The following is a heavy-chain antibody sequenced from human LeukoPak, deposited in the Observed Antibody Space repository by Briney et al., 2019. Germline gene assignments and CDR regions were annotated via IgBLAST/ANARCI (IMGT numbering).Heavy chain of an antibody. CDR2: IYTSGST. J-gene: IGHJ6*03. Sequence: SETLSLTCTVSGGSISSYYWSWIRQPAGKGLEWIGRIYTSGSTNYSPSLKSRVTMSVDTSKNQFSLKLSSVTAADTAVYYCARMITFGGVIVKRQYYYYMDVWGKGTTVTISS. CDR3: ARMITFGGVIVKRQYYYYMDV. D-gene: IGHD3-16*02. CDR1: GGSISSYY. V-gene: IGHV4-4*07.